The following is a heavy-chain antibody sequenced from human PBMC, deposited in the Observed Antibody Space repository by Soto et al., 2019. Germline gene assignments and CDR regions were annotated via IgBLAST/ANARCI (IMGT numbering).Heavy chain of an antibody. CDR1: GGSVSSSSNYH. V-gene: IGHV4-34*01. J-gene: IGHJ3*02. Sequence: QVQLQQWGAGLLKPSETLSLTCAVYGGSVSSSSNYHWSWIRQPPGKGLEWIGEMSHSGGTHFNPSLKSRVTISVDTSKNQFSLKMSSVTAADTALYYCARVERGTATTVVDAFDIWGPGTMVTVSS. CDR3: ARVERGTATTVVDAFDI. D-gene: IGHD1-1*01. CDR2: MSHSGGT.